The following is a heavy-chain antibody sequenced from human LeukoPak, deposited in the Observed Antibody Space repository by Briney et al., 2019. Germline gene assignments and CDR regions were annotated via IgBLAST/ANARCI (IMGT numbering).Heavy chain of an antibody. Sequence: SETLCLTCAVSGYSISSGYYWGWIRQPPGKGLEWFGSIYHSGSTYYNPSLKSRVTISVDTSKNQFSLKLSSVTAADTAVYYCARSPIAVAGPFDYWGQGTLVTVSS. V-gene: IGHV4-38-2*01. CDR1: GYSISSGYY. D-gene: IGHD6-19*01. J-gene: IGHJ4*02. CDR3: ARSPIAVAGPFDY. CDR2: IYHSGST.